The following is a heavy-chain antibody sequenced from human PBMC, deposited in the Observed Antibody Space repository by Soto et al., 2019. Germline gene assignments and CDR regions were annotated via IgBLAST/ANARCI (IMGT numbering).Heavy chain of an antibody. V-gene: IGHV1-18*01. Sequence: QVQLVQSGAEVREPGASVKVSCKASGYTFTNYGVSWVRQAPGQGLEWMGWIGGYKGNTNYAQKLQGRVTVTTDTSTSTAYKELRSLRSDDTAVYYCAPHTLDTGMPSGYWGQGTLVTVSS. CDR2: IGGYKGNT. D-gene: IGHD5-18*01. CDR1: GYTFTNYG. CDR3: APHTLDTGMPSGY. J-gene: IGHJ4*02.